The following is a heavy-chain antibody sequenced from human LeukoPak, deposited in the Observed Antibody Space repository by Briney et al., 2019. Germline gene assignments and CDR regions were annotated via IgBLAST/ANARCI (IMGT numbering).Heavy chain of an antibody. Sequence: SETLSLTCTVSGGSISSSSYYWGWIRQPPGKGLEWIGNIYYSGSTYYNPSLKSPVTISVDTSKSQFSLELSSVTAADTVVYYCARVGTLRALGYWGQGTLVTVSS. CDR1: GGSISSSSYY. D-gene: IGHD4-23*01. CDR3: ARVGTLRALGY. CDR2: IYYSGST. J-gene: IGHJ4*02. V-gene: IGHV4-39*01.